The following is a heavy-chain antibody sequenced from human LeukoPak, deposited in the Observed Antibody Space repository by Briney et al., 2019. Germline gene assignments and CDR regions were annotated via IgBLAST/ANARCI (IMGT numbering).Heavy chain of an antibody. V-gene: IGHV1-2*06. CDR2: INPYSGNT. D-gene: IGHD3-22*01. CDR3: ARKKSPYYYDSSGYPYFDY. Sequence: ASVKVSRKASGYTFTGYHIHWVRQAPGQGLEWMGRINPYSGNTNFAQKFQGRVTMTRDTSISTAYMELSRLRSDDTAVYYCARKKSPYYYDSSGYPYFDYWGQGTLVTVSS. CDR1: GYTFTGYH. J-gene: IGHJ4*02.